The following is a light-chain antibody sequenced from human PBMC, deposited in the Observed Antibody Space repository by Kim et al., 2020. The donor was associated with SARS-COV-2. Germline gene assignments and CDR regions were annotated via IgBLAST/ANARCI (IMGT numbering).Light chain of an antibody. CDR1: QSVSSSF. CDR2: GAS. J-gene: IGKJ2*01. V-gene: IGKV3-20*01. Sequence: LFPGQTATLSCRASQSVSSSFLAWYQQKPGQAPRLLIYGASSRATGIPDRFSGSGSGTDFTLTISRLEPEDFAVYYCQQYGSSPLTFGQGTKLEI. CDR3: QQYGSSPLT.